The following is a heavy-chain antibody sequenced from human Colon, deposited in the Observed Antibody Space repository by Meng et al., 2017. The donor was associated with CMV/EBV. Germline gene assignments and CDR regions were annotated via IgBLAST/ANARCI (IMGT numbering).Heavy chain of an antibody. J-gene: IGHJ4*02. CDR1: GSPFTGYF. D-gene: IGHD3-10*01. CDR2: LNPNSGDT. Sequence: GRLVPFGAGVKKPGASVKVSCKTSGSPFTGYFMFWVRQAPGQGLEWMGSLNPNSGDTNSAQKFHGRLTMTRDTSIHTAYMELGSLRSDDTAVYYCATISGGDFDFWGQGTLVTVSS. CDR3: ATISGGDFDF. V-gene: IGHV1-2*02.